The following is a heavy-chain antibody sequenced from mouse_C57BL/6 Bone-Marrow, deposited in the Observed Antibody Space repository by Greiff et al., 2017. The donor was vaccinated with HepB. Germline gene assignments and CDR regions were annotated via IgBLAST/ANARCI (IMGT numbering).Heavy chain of an antibody. Sequence: LVESGAELVRPGASVKLSCTASGFNIKDDYMHWVKQRPEQGLEWIGWIDPENGDTEYASKFQGKATITADTSSNTAYLQLSSLTSEDTAVYYCTVYLLFAYWGQGTLVTVSA. CDR3: TVYLLFAY. V-gene: IGHV14-4*01. J-gene: IGHJ3*01. CDR2: IDPENGDT. CDR1: GFNIKDDY. D-gene: IGHD2-1*01.